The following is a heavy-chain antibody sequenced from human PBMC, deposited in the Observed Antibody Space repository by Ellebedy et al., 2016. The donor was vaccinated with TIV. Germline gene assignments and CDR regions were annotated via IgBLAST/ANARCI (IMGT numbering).Heavy chain of an antibody. CDR1: GYTFIDYG. Sequence: ASVKVSCXASGYTFIDYGIHWVRQAPGQGLEWVGRIHPNSGDTYYAEKFQGRVTMTRDTSISTVYMELRSLTSDDTAVYYCARDFWGTYEYWGQGTLVTVSS. CDR2: IHPNSGDT. CDR3: ARDFWGTYEY. D-gene: IGHD3-16*01. V-gene: IGHV1-2*02. J-gene: IGHJ4*02.